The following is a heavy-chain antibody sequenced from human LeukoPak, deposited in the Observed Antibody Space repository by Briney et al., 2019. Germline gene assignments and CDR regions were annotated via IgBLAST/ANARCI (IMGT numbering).Heavy chain of an antibody. D-gene: IGHD3-22*01. CDR1: GGTFSSYA. Sequence: ASVKVSCKASGGTFSSYAVSWVRQAPGQGLEWMGRIIPIFGTANYAQKFQGRVTITTDESTSTAYMELSSLRSEDTAVYYCARDYYYDSSGYNPWGQGTLVTVSS. V-gene: IGHV1-69*05. CDR3: ARDYYYDSSGYNP. CDR2: IIPIFGTA. J-gene: IGHJ5*02.